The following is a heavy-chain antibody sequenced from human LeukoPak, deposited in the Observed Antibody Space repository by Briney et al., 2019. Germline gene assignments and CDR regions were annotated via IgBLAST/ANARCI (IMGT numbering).Heavy chain of an antibody. V-gene: IGHV4-34*01. J-gene: IGHJ5*02. Sequence: SETLSLTCAVYGGSFSGYYWSWIRQPPGKGLEWIGEINHSGSTNYNPSLQSRGTISVDTSKNQFSLKLSSVTAADTAVYYCARGFYNWFDPWGQGTLVTVSS. CDR3: ARGFYNWFDP. CDR1: GGSFSGYY. CDR2: INHSGST.